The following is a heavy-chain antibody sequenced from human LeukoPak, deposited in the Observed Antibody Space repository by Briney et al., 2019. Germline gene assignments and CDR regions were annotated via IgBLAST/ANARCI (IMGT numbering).Heavy chain of an antibody. V-gene: IGHV1-69*04. CDR1: GGTFSSYA. J-gene: IGHJ4*02. CDR3: ARGDYYDSSGPGY. D-gene: IGHD3-22*01. Sequence: SVKVSCKASGGTFSSYAISWVRQAPGQGLEWMGRIIPILGIANYAQKFQGRVTITADKSTSTAYIELGSLRSEDTAVYYCARGDYYDSSGPGYWGQGTLVTVSS. CDR2: IIPILGIA.